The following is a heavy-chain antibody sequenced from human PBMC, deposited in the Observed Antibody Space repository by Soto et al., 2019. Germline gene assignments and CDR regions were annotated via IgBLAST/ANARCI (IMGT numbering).Heavy chain of an antibody. V-gene: IGHV4-61*01. Sequence: TSETLSLTCTVSGGSVSSGSYYWSWIRQPPGRGLEWIGYIYYSGSTNYNPSLKSRVSISLETSKNQFSLKLSSVTAADTAVYYCAREGDRTANTFDCWGPGTLVTVYS. CDR1: GGSVSSGSYY. D-gene: IGHD1-1*01. CDR3: AREGDRTANTFDC. J-gene: IGHJ4*02. CDR2: IYYSGST.